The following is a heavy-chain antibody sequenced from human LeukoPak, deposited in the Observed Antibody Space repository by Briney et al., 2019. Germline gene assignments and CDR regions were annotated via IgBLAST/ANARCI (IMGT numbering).Heavy chain of an antibody. Sequence: GGSLRLSCAASGFTFSSYAMSWVRQAPGKGLEWVSAISGGGDITYYAGSVTGRFTISRDNSKDTLFLQMHSLRPGDTAVYYCVREDTPATANYWGQGTLVTISS. J-gene: IGHJ4*02. CDR3: VREDTPATANY. D-gene: IGHD2-21*02. CDR2: ISGGGDIT. V-gene: IGHV3-23*01. CDR1: GFTFSSYA.